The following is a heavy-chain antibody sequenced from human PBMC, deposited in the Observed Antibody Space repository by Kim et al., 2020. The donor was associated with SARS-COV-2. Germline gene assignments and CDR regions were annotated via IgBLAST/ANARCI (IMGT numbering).Heavy chain of an antibody. CDR3: ARDSNGSGTFFEGWFDP. Sequence: ASVKVSCKASGYSFTRFGISWVRQAPGQGLEWMGWISDYTGKTKYAQNFQGRVTMTTDRSTTTAYMELRSLRSDDTAVYYCARDSNGSGTFFEGWFDPWGQGTQVTVSS. J-gene: IGHJ5*02. CDR1: GYSFTRFG. D-gene: IGHD3-10*01. V-gene: IGHV1-18*01. CDR2: ISDYTGKT.